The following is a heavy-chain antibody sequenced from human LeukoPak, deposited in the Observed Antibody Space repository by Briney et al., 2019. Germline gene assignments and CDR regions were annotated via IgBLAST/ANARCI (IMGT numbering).Heavy chain of an antibody. V-gene: IGHV4-4*07. CDR2: LYTSGST. D-gene: IGHD3-22*01. CDR1: GGSISTYF. J-gene: IGHJ6*02. Sequence: SETLSLTCTVSGGSISTYFWSWVRQPAGKGLEWIGRLYTSGSTNYNPSLKSRLTMSADTSKNQFSLNLRSVTAADTAIYYCARDRVDSSGYYYYYGIDVWGQGTAVTVSS. CDR3: ARDRVDSSGYYYYYGIDV.